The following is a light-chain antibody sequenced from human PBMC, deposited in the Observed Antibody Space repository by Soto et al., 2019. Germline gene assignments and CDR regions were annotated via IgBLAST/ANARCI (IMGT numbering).Light chain of an antibody. V-gene: IGKV3-15*01. Sequence: TLSLSPVETATLSCRASQSVHSNLAWFQQHPGQAPRLLIYGASSRATGIPVRFSGSGSGTEFTLTISSLQPEDFAVYYCQRCTDTHCGTFGGRS. CDR2: GAS. CDR3: QRCTDTHCGT. CDR1: QSVHSN. J-gene: IGKJ4*01.